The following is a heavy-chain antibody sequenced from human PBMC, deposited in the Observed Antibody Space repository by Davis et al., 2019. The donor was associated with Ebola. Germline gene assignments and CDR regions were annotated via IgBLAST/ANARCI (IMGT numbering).Heavy chain of an antibody. V-gene: IGHV1-2*02. CDR3: ARDGSISDQKSGELDY. CDR2: INPNSGGT. CDR1: GYTFTGYY. D-gene: IGHD7-27*01. Sequence: AASVKVSCKASGYTFTGYYIHWVRQAPGQGLEWMGWINPNSGGTNYAQKFQGRVTMTRDTSISTAYMELSRLRSDDKAVYYCARDGSISDQKSGELDYWGQGPLVTVSS. J-gene: IGHJ4*02.